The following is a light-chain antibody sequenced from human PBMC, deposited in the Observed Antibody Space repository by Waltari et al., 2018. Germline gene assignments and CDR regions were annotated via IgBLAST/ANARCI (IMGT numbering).Light chain of an antibody. Sequence: DIALTQSPAFLSASVGDRVTLTCRSSQCISSYLAWYQQQPGEAPKLLISAASTLQSGVPSRFSGSGSGTEFTLTIRSLQPEDFATYYCQQLNSFPYTFGQGTKLDIK. CDR3: QQLNSFPYT. CDR2: AAS. V-gene: IGKV1-9*01. J-gene: IGKJ2*01. CDR1: QCISSY.